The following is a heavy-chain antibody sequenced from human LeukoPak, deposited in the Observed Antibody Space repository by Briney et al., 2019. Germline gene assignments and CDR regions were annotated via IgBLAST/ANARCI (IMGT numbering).Heavy chain of an antibody. CDR1: GFAFSSYS. D-gene: IGHD5-18*01. J-gene: IGHJ4*02. CDR3: ARRAGYSYGFDY. Sequence: GGSLRLSCAASGFAFSSYSMNWVRQAPGKGLEWVSSISSSSSYIYYADSVKGRFTISRDNAKNSLYLQMNSLRAEDTAVYYCARRAGYSYGFDYWGQGALVTVSS. V-gene: IGHV3-21*01. CDR2: ISSSSSYI.